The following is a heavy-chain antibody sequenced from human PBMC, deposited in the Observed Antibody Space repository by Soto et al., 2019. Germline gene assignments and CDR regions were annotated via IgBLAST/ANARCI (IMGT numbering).Heavy chain of an antibody. Sequence: SETLSLTCTVSGGSIGSYYWSWIRQPPGKGLEWIGYIYYSGSTNYNPSLKSRVTISVDTSKNQFSLKLSSVTAADTAVYYCARSVYVDFYFAYWAQGTLVTVSS. V-gene: IGHV4-59*01. CDR1: GGSIGSYY. J-gene: IGHJ4*02. CDR3: ARSVYVDFYFAY. CDR2: IYYSGST. D-gene: IGHD4-17*01.